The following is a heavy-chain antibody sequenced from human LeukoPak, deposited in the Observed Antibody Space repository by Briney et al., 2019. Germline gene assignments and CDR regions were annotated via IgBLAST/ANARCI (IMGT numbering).Heavy chain of an antibody. D-gene: IGHD3-3*01. CDR2: IKQDGSEK. CDR3: ARGYDFWSGYPYYFDY. CDR1: GFTFSSYW. V-gene: IGHV3-7*04. J-gene: IGHJ4*02. Sequence: GGSLRLSCAASGFTFSSYWMGWVRQAPGKGLEWVANIKQDGSEKYYVDSVKGRFTISRDNAKNSLYLQMNSLRAEDTAVYYCARGYDFWSGYPYYFDYWGQGTLVTVSS.